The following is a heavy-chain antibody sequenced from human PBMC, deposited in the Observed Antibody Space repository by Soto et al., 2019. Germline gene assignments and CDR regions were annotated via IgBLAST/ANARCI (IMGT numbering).Heavy chain of an antibody. D-gene: IGHD5-18*01. CDR2: ISYDGSNK. CDR3: AKDIQLWPHLYYFDY. J-gene: IGHJ4*02. CDR1: GFTFSSYG. V-gene: IGHV3-30*18. Sequence: GGSLRLSCAASGFTFSSYGMHWVRQAPGKGLEWVAVISYDGSNKYYADSVKGRFTISRDNSKNTLYLQMNSLRAEDTAVYYCAKDIQLWPHLYYFDYWGQGTLVTVSS.